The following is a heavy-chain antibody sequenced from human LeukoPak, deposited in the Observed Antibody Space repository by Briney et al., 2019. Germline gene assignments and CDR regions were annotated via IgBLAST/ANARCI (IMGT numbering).Heavy chain of an antibody. CDR1: GGSFSGYY. D-gene: IGHD5-18*01. J-gene: IGHJ4*02. CDR2: INHSGST. Sequence: SETLSLTCAVYGGSFSGYYWSWIRQPPGKGLEWIGEINHSGSTNYNPSLKSRVTISVDTSKNQFSLKLSSVTAADTAVYYCARSPGYSHARDDYWGQGTLVTVSS. CDR3: ARSPGYSHARDDY. V-gene: IGHV4-34*01.